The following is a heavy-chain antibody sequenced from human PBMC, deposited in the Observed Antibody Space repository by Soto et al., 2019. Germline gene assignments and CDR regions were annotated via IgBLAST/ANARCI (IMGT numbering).Heavy chain of an antibody. D-gene: IGHD2-15*01. J-gene: IGHJ6*02. CDR3: ARGDRADIAVVIGVRPGEYGVDV. CDR2: ISYDGGNK. Sequence: QVQLVESGGGVVQPGRSLRLSCAASGFTFRNYAMHWVRQAPGKGLECVAVISYDGGNKFYRDYVKGRFTISRDNSKNTLYRQINSLRYEDTAVYYRARGDRADIAVVIGVRPGEYGVDVWGQGTTVTVSS. V-gene: IGHV3-30-3*01. CDR1: GFTFRNYA.